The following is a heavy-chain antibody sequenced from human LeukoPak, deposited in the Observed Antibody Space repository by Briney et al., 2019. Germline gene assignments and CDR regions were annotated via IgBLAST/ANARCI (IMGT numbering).Heavy chain of an antibody. D-gene: IGHD3-10*01. CDR2: IRYDGSNE. V-gene: IGHV3-30*02. CDR1: GFTFSSYG. Sequence: GGSLRLSCAASGFTFSSYGMHWVRQAPGKGLEWVSFIRYDGSNEYYADSVRGRFTISRDNAKNSLYLQMHSLRADDTAIYYCARGRYYMDVWGKGTTVIVSS. J-gene: IGHJ6*04. CDR3: ARGRYYMDV.